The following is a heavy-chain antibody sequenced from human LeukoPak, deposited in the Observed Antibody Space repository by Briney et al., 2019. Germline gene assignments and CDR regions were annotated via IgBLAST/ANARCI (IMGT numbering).Heavy chain of an antibody. D-gene: IGHD3-10*01. CDR3: GREVLGAHAGDS. CDR1: GCSLSSSAMS. V-gene: IGHV2-70*11. Sequence: ESGPTLVKPTQTLSLTCSFSGCSLSSSAMSVTWIRQPPGKAREWLARIDVEDDTYFTISLEARLSISKDTSKNQVVLTMTDMGLMDTATYYCGREVLGAHAGDSWGQAILVAVSS. CDR2: IDVEDDT. J-gene: IGHJ4*02.